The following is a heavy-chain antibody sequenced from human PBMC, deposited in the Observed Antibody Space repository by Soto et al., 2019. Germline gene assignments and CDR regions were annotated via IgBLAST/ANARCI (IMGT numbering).Heavy chain of an antibody. CDR2: ISWDGGST. CDR1: GFTFDAYT. CDR3: AKPLDYYYGMDV. V-gene: IGHV3-43*01. Sequence: EVQLVESGGVVVQPGGSLRLSCAASGFTFDAYTMHWVRQAPGKGLEWVSLISWDGGSTYYADSVKGRFTISRDNSKNSLYLQMNSLRTEDTALYYCAKPLDYYYGMDVWGQGNTVTVSS. J-gene: IGHJ6*02.